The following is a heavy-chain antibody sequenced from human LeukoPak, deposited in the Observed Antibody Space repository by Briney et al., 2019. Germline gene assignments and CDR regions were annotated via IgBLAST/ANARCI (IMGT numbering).Heavy chain of an antibody. CDR3: ARDPHLKAARIGIDY. CDR2: INSDGSST. V-gene: IGHV3-74*01. CDR1: GFTFSSYW. D-gene: IGHD2-15*01. J-gene: IGHJ4*02. Sequence: GGSLRLSCAASGFTFSSYWMHWVRQAPGKGLVWVSRINSDGSSTSYADSVKGRFTISRDNAKNTLYLQMNSLRAEDTAVYYCARDPHLKAARIGIDYWGQGTLVTVS.